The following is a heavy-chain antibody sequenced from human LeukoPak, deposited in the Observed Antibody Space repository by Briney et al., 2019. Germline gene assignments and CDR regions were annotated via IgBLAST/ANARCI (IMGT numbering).Heavy chain of an antibody. Sequence: GASVKVSCKASGGTFNNFAISWVRQAPGQGLEWVGGIIPVSGTANYAQKFQGRVTITADESTSTAYMELSSLSTEDTAVYYCARSRAVAGTQSDNYYYYYGMDVWGQGTTVTVSS. D-gene: IGHD6-19*01. CDR3: ARSRAVAGTQSDNYYYYYGMDV. CDR1: GGTFNNFA. CDR2: IIPVSGTA. J-gene: IGHJ6*02. V-gene: IGHV1-69*13.